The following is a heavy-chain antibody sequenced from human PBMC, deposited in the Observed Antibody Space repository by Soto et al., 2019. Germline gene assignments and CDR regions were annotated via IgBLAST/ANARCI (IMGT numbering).Heavy chain of an antibody. CDR1: GGTFSTYT. Sequence: QVQLVQSGAEVKKPGSSVKVSCKASGGTFSTYTVSWVRQAPGQGLEWMGGISPIFGTANYAQKFQGRVTVTADESTSTAYMELSGLRSEDTAVYYCARRYCISTSCHYYGMDVWGQGTTVTVS. CDR2: ISPIFGTA. D-gene: IGHD2-2*01. J-gene: IGHJ6*02. CDR3: ARRYCISTSCHYYGMDV. V-gene: IGHV1-69*12.